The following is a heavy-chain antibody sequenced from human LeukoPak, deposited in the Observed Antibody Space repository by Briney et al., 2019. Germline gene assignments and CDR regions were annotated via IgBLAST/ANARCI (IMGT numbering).Heavy chain of an antibody. J-gene: IGHJ4*02. CDR2: IYSGGST. CDR1: GFTVSSNY. D-gene: IGHD3-10*01. CDR3: ARDGAMVRGIIMTD. Sequence: GGSLRLSCAASGFTVSSNYMSWVRQAPGKGLEWFSVIYSGGSTYYADSVKGRFTISRDNSKNTLYLQMDSLRAEDTALYYCARDGAMVRGIIMTDWGQGTLVTVSS. V-gene: IGHV3-53*01.